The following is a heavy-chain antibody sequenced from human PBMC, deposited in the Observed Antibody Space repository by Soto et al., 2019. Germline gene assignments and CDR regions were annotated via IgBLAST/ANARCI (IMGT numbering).Heavy chain of an antibody. V-gene: IGHV3-23*01. CDR3: AKRLTNADEGV. CDR2: TSAGGVAT. CDR1: GLTFSTSA. D-gene: IGHD2-21*01. J-gene: IGHJ4*02. Sequence: PGGSLRLSCAASGLTFSTSAMHWVRQAPGKGLECVSATSAGGVATYYTDSVEGRFTISRDNSRDTLFLQMNSLRGEDTAVYFCAKRLTNADEGVWGRGTVVTVSS.